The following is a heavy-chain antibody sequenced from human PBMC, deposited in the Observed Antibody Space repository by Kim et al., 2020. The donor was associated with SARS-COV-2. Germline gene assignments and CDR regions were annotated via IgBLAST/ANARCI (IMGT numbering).Heavy chain of an antibody. CDR2: IYYSGST. V-gene: IGHV4-39*07. CDR1: GGSISSSSYY. D-gene: IGHD3-10*01. J-gene: IGHJ5*02. Sequence: SETLSLTCTVSGGSISSSSYYWGWIRQPPGKGLEWIGSIYYSGSTYYNPSLKSRVTISVDTSKNQFSLKLSSVTAADTAVYYCARRGGVIMGFDPWGQGTLVTVSS. CDR3: ARRGGVIMGFDP.